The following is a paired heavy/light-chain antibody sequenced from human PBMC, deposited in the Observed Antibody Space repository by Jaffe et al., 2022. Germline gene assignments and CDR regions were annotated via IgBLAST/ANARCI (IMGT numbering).Heavy chain of an antibody. CDR3: ARDSESPGALAIFGVVISTLFDY. D-gene: IGHD3-3*01. V-gene: IGHV1-3*01. CDR2: INAGNGNT. Sequence: QVQLVQSGAEVKKPGASVKVSCKASGYTFTSYAMHWVRQAPGQRLEWMGWINAGNGNTKYSQKFQGRVTITRDTSASTAYMELSSLRSEDTAVYYCARDSESPGALAIFGVVISTLFDYWGQGTLVTVSS. J-gene: IGHJ4*02. CDR1: GYTFTSYA.
Light chain of an antibody. Sequence: AIRMTQSPSSLSASTGDRVTITCRASQGISSYLAWYQQKPGKAPKLLIYAASTLQSGVPSRFSGSGSGTDFTLTISCLQSEDFATYYCQQYYSYPALTFGGGTKVEIK. CDR2: AAS. V-gene: IGKV1-8*01. J-gene: IGKJ4*01. CDR3: QQYYSYPALT. CDR1: QGISSY.